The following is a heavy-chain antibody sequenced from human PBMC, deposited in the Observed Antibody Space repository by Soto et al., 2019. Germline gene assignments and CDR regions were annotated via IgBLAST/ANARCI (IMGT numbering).Heavy chain of an antibody. J-gene: IGHJ4*02. V-gene: IGHV4-31*03. CDR3: ARDRVHLDYDYVCGSYRWAVFEY. CDR2: IYYSGST. D-gene: IGHD3-16*02. Sequence: PSETLSLTCTVSGGSISSGGYYWSWIRQHPGKGLEWIGYIYYSGSTYYNPSLKSRVTISVDTSKNQFSLKLSSVTAADTAVYYCARDRVHLDYDYVCGSYRWAVFEYWGQGTLVTVSS. CDR1: GGSISSGGYY.